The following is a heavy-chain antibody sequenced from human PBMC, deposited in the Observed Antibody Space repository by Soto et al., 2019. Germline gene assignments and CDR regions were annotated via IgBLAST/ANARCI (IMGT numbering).Heavy chain of an antibody. CDR1: GVTFSSHS. V-gene: IGHV3-48*02. CDR3: ASELAALTWFDP. J-gene: IGHJ5*02. CDR2: ISSSSSTI. Sequence: PGGSLRLSCAASGVTFSSHSMNWVRQAPGKGLEWVSYISSSSSTIYYADSVKGRFTISRDNAKNSLYLQMNSLRDEDTAVYYCASELAALTWFDPWGQGTLVTVS. D-gene: IGHD1-1*01.